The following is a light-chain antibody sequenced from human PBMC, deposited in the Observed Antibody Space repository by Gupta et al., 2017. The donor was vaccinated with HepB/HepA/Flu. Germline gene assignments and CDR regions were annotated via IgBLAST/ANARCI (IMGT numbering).Light chain of an antibody. Sequence: DIQLTQLRSFRAASMGDRVTITCRASQGISNFLAWFQQKPGKAPKSLIYAASNLQSGAPSKFSGSGSGTYFTLTISSLQPEDSATYYCQQYDFYPWTFGQGTKVEIK. CDR2: AAS. CDR3: QQYDFYPWT. V-gene: IGKV1-16*02. J-gene: IGKJ1*01. CDR1: QGISNF.